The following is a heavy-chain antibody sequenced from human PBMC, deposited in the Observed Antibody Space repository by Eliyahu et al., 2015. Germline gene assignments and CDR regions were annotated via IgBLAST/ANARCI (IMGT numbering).Heavy chain of an antibody. CDR1: GGSFSGYY. Sequence: QVQLQQWGAGLLKPSETLSLTCAVXGGSFSGYYWSXIRQPPGKGLEWIGEINHSGSTNYNPSLKSRVTISVDTSKNQFSLKLSSVTAADTAVYYCARGYYGDYSAPFDYWGQGTLVTVSS. CDR3: ARGYYGDYSAPFDY. J-gene: IGHJ4*02. V-gene: IGHV4-34*01. D-gene: IGHD4-17*01. CDR2: INHSGST.